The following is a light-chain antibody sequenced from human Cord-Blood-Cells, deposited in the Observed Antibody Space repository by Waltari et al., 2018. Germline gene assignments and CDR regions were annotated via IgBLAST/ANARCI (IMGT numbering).Light chain of an antibody. J-gene: IGKJ4*01. V-gene: IGKV1-39*01. CDR2: AAS. CDR1: QSISRY. Sequence: DIQMTQSPSSLSASVGDRVTITCRASQSISRYLNWYQQNPGKAPKLLIYAASSLQSGVPSRFSGSGSGTDFTLTISSLQPEDFATYYCQQSYSTPKLLTFGGGTKVEIK. CDR3: QQSYSTPKLLT.